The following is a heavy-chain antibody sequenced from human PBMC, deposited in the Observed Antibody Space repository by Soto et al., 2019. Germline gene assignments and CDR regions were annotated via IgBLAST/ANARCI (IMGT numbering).Heavy chain of an antibody. CDR2: INPSGSTT. V-gene: IGHV1-46*03. J-gene: IGHJ5*02. CDR3: SRKAHYNDAVSFDP. D-gene: IGHD3-22*01. CDR1: GYTFTTYY. Sequence: ASVKVSCKSSGYTFTTYYIHWVRQAPGQGLEWMGIINPSGSTTSYAQNFQGRVTLTSDTSTSTVYMELSSLRSDDTAVYFCSRKAHYNDAVSFDPWGEVTLATVSS.